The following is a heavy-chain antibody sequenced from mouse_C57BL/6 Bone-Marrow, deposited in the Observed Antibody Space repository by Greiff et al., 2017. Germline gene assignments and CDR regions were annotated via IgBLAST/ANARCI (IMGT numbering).Heavy chain of an antibody. Sequence: VQLQQSGTVLARPGASVKMSCKTSGYTFTSYWMHWVKQRPGQGLEWIGAIYPGNSDTSYNQKFKGKATLTADKSSSTAYMQFSSLTSEDSAIYYCARWSTVVATDYAMDYWGQGTSVTVSS. D-gene: IGHD1-1*01. V-gene: IGHV1-5*01. CDR2: IYPGNSDT. CDR3: ARWSTVVATDYAMDY. J-gene: IGHJ4*01. CDR1: GYTFTSYW.